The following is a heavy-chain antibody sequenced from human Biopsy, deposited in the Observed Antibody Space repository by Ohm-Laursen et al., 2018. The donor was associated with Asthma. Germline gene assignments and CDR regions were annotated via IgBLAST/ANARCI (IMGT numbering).Heavy chain of an antibody. V-gene: IGHV3-30*18. Sequence: RSLRLSCAASGFSFSEFVMHWVRQAPGKGLDWVAVISFDGSNKNYTDSVKGRFTISRDNSRNTLHLQMNSLRAEDTAVYYCAKDVFPGWELRRGPDYWGQGTLVTVSS. CDR3: AKDVFPGWELRRGPDY. CDR1: GFSFSEFV. D-gene: IGHD1-26*01. J-gene: IGHJ4*02. CDR2: ISFDGSNK.